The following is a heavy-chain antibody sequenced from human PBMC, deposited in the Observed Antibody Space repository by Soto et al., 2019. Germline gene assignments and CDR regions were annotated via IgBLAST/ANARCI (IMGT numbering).Heavy chain of an antibody. J-gene: IGHJ4*02. CDR3: AKDYGDYVGYFDY. CDR2: ISGIGGST. V-gene: IGHV3-23*01. D-gene: IGHD4-17*01. CDR1: GFTFSIYA. Sequence: VQLLESGGGLVQPGGSLRLSCAASGFTFSIYAMSWVRQAPGKGLEWVSAISGIGGSTYYADSVKGRFTISRDNSKNTLYLQMNSLRAEDTAVYYCAKDYGDYVGYFDYWGQGTLVTVSS.